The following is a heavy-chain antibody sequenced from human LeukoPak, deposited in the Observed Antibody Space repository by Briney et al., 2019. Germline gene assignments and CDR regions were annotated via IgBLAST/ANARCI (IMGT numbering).Heavy chain of an antibody. Sequence: SETLSLTCAVSGGSISSSNWWSWVRQPPGKGLEWIGEIYHSGSTNYNPSLKSRVTISVDKSKNQFSLKLSSVTAADTAVYYCAVCYYDSSGYYLDYWGQGTLVTVSS. V-gene: IGHV4-4*02. CDR2: IYHSGST. D-gene: IGHD3-22*01. CDR1: GGSISSSNW. J-gene: IGHJ4*02. CDR3: AVCYYDSSGYYLDY.